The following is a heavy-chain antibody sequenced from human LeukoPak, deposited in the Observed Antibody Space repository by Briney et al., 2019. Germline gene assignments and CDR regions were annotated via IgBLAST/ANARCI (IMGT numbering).Heavy chain of an antibody. CDR3: ARYDVWGSYRAFDY. J-gene: IGHJ4*02. CDR2: MYHSGST. D-gene: IGHD3-16*02. Sequence: PSETLSLTCSVSGYSISSGFYWGWIRQPPGKGLEWIGTMYHSGSTYYSPSLKSRVTISVDTSKNQFSLRLSSVTAADTAVYYCARYDVWGSYRAFDYWGQGTLVTVSS. V-gene: IGHV4-38-2*02. CDR1: GYSISSGFY.